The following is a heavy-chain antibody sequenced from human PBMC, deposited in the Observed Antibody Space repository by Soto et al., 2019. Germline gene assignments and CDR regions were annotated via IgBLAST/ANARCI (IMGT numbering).Heavy chain of an antibody. CDR3: ERDGGAACSFDY. CDR1: GFTFSSYD. V-gene: IGHV3-48*03. D-gene: IGHD3-16*01. J-gene: IGHJ4*02. CDR2: ISSSGSTI. Sequence: GGSLRLSCAASGFTFSSYDMNWVRQAPGKGLEWVTYISSSGSTIYYAESVKGRFTISRDNDKNSLYLQMNSLRAEATAVYYCERDGGAACSFDYWGQGTLVTVSS.